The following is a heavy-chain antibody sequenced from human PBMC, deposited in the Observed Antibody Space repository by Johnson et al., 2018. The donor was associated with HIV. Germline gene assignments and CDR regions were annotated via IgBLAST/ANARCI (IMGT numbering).Heavy chain of an antibody. CDR3: AKEGVVGSYLGAFDI. Sequence: VQLVESEGGVVQPGGSLRLSCAASGFTFSSYGMHWVRQAPGKGLEWVAFIRYDGSNKYYADSVKGRFTISRDNSKNTLYLQMNSLRAEDTAVYYCAKEGVVGSYLGAFDIWGQGTMVTVSS. D-gene: IGHD3-10*01. CDR1: GFTFSSYG. V-gene: IGHV3-30*02. CDR2: IRYDGSNK. J-gene: IGHJ3*02.